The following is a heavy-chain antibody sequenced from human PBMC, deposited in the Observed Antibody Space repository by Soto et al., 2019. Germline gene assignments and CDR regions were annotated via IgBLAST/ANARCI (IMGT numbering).Heavy chain of an antibody. D-gene: IGHD2-15*01. CDR2: ISAYNGNT. J-gene: IGHJ4*02. Sequence: ASVKVSCKASGYTFTSYGISWVRQAPGQGLEWMGWISAYNGNTNYAQKLQGRVTMTTDTSTSTAYMELRSLRSDDTAVYYCARVPPDCSGGSCYGVDWGQGTLVTVSS. CDR3: ARVPPDCSGGSCYGVD. CDR1: GYTFTSYG. V-gene: IGHV1-18*01.